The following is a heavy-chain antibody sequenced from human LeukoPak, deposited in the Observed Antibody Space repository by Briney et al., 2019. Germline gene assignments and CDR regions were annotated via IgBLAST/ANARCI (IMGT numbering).Heavy chain of an antibody. CDR1: GGSFSGYY. V-gene: IGHV4-34*01. CDR3: ARGSRGSSWYYYYYGMDV. J-gene: IGHJ6*02. D-gene: IGHD6-13*01. Sequence: SETLSLTCAVYGGSFSGYYWSWIRQPPGKGLEWIGEINHSGSTNYNPSLESRVTISVDTSKNQFSLKLSSVTAADTAVYYCARGSRGSSWYYYYYGMDVWGQGTTVTVSS. CDR2: INHSGST.